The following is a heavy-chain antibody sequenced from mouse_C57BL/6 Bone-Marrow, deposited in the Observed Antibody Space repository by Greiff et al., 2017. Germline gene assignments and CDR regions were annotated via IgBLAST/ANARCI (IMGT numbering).Heavy chain of an antibody. D-gene: IGHD3-3*01. J-gene: IGHJ2*01. Sequence: QVQLQQPGAELVKPGASVKLSCKASGYTFTSYWMQWVKQRPGQGLEWIGEIDPSDSYTNYNQKFKGKATLTADTSSSTAYMQLSSLTSEDSAVYYCARFGLGSDYWGQGTTLTVSS. CDR2: IDPSDSYT. V-gene: IGHV1-50*01. CDR3: ARFGLGSDY. CDR1: GYTFTSYW.